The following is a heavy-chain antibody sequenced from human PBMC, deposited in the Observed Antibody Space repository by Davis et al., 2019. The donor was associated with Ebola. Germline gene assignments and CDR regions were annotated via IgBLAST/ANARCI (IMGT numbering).Heavy chain of an antibody. CDR3: ARDFPIDYGGEGNAFDI. J-gene: IGHJ3*02. Sequence: PGGSLRLSCAASGFTFSSYAMSWVRQAPGKGLEWVSAISGSGGSTYYADSVKGRFTISRDNSKNTLYLQMNSLRAEDTAVYYCARDFPIDYGGEGNAFDIWGQGTMVTVSS. V-gene: IGHV3-23*01. CDR2: ISGSGGST. CDR1: GFTFSSYA. D-gene: IGHD4-23*01.